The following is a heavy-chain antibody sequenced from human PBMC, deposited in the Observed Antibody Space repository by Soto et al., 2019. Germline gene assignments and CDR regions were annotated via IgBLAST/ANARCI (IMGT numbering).Heavy chain of an antibody. CDR3: AKNGRRFLEWLLLSSYFDY. CDR2: ISGSGGST. CDR1: GFTFSSYA. Sequence: GGSLRLSCAASGFTFSSYAMSWVRQAPGKGLEWVSAISGSGGSTYYADSVKGRFTISRDNSKNTLYLQMNSLRAEDTAVYYCAKNGRRFLEWLLLSSYFDYWGQGTLVTVSS. V-gene: IGHV3-23*01. D-gene: IGHD3-3*01. J-gene: IGHJ4*02.